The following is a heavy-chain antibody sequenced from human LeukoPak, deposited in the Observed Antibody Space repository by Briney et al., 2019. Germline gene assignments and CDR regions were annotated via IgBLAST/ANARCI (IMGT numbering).Heavy chain of an antibody. CDR2: INHFVSP. CDR1: GGSLSGYS. CDR3: VRRSAIFALFDP. D-gene: IGHD3-3*01. V-gene: IGHV4-34*01. J-gene: IGHJ5*01. Sequence: SETLSLTCAVYGGSLSGYSWGWIRQPPGKGLEWVGEINHFVSPNYNPSPKGGVTISVETSKNQFSLRLSAGTAADPAVYYFVRRSAIFALFDPWGQGTLVTVYS.